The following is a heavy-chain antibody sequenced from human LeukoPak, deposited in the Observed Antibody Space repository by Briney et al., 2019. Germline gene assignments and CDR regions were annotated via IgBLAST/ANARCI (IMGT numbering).Heavy chain of an antibody. J-gene: IGHJ4*02. CDR3: ARDFIRGSSFAYRLLES. V-gene: IGHV1-2*02. CDR2: INPNSGGT. Sequence: GASVKVSCKTSGYTFIDYYVHWVRKAPGQVLEWLGWINPNSGGTSNAQMLQGRVTLTRDTSINTAYMELRRLTSDDTAVYYCARDFIRGSSFAYRLLESWGQGTLVIVSS. CDR1: GYTFIDYY. D-gene: IGHD5-18*01.